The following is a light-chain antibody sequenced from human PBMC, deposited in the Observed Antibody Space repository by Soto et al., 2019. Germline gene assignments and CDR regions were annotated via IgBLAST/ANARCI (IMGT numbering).Light chain of an antibody. CDR2: EVT. J-gene: IGLJ1*01. CDR1: SRNVGSYNY. CDR3: SSYAGSNNFV. Sequence: QSALTQPASVSGSPGQSITISCTGTSRNVGSYNYVSWYQQHPGKAPKLMIYEVTKRPSGVPDRVSASKSGNTASLTVSGLRAEDEADYYCSSYAGSNNFVFGSGTKLTVL. V-gene: IGLV2-8*01.